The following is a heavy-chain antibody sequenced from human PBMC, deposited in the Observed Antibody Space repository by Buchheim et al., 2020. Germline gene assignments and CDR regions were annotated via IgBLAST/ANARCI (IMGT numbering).Heavy chain of an antibody. Sequence: QVQLQESGPGLVKPSETLSLTCTVSGGSISGYYWSWIRQSPGKGLEWIGYIYYSGSTNYNPSLKSRVSISVDTSKNQFSLKLSSVTAADTAGYYCARDRIPYYMDVWGKGTT. D-gene: IGHD2-21*01. V-gene: IGHV4-59*01. CDR1: GGSISGYY. CDR2: IYYSGST. CDR3: ARDRIPYYMDV. J-gene: IGHJ6*03.